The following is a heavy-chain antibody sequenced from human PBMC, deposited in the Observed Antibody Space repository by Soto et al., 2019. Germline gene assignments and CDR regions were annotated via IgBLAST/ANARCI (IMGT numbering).Heavy chain of an antibody. Sequence: SETLSLTCTVSGGSITTATDYWGWIRQAPGRGLEWIANVYHRGNTYYNPSLKSRVTISVDTSKNQFSLKVTSVTAADTAVYYCARLSSENYYVRFDYWGQATPVTVS. CDR1: GGSITTATDY. CDR2: VYHRGNT. D-gene: IGHD3-10*02. J-gene: IGHJ4*02. V-gene: IGHV4-39*01. CDR3: ARLSSENYYVRFDY.